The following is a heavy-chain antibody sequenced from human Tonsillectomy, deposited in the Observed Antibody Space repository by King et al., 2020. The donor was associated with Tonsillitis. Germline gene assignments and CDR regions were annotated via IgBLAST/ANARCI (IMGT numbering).Heavy chain of an antibody. J-gene: IGHJ3*01. V-gene: IGHV3-74*01. D-gene: IGHD3-3*02. CDR3: AREDSIATAFAF. Sequence: VQLVESGGGLVQPGGSLRLSCAASGFSFSSYWMHWVRQAPGKGLVWVSRINCDGGTTSYAGSVKGRFTISRDNAKNTLYLEMSSLRGEDGALYYCAREDSIATAFAFWGQGTMVTVSS. CDR1: GFSFSSYW. CDR2: INCDGGTT.